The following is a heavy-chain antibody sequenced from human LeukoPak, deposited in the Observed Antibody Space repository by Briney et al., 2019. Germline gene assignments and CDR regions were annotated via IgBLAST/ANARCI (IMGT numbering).Heavy chain of an antibody. CDR1: GFSFSPYW. Sequence: GGSLRLSCVGSGFSFSPYWMSWVRQAPGKGLEWLANIEKHGSADYYVDSVKGRFTISRDSAKNSLSLQLDSLRVEDTAVYYCAREVPGVMVAFDLWGQGTMVTVSP. J-gene: IGHJ3*01. D-gene: IGHD2-2*01. CDR3: AREVPGVMVAFDL. V-gene: IGHV3-7*01. CDR2: IEKHGSAD.